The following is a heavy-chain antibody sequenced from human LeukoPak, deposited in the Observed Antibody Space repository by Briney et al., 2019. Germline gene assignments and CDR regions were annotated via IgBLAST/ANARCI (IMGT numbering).Heavy chain of an antibody. CDR2: INPNGGNT. D-gene: IGHD6-19*01. V-gene: IGHV1-8*01. CDR3: ARDRRPTGAGTKAFDI. CDR1: GDTFTRYD. J-gene: IGHJ3*02. Sequence: ASVKVSCKASGDTFTRYDVNWVRQATGQGLEWMGWINPNGGNTGSAQKFQGRVTLTRDTSISTAYMELSSRRSEETAVYISARDRRPTGAGTKAFDIWGQGPMVTVSS.